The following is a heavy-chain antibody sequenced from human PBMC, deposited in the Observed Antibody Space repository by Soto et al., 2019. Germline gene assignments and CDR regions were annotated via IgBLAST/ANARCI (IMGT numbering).Heavy chain of an antibody. CDR1: GGSISSGGYY. CDR2: ISYSASS. J-gene: IGHJ4*02. Sequence: SETLSLTCNVSGGSISSGGYYWNWIRQVPGRGLEWIGYISYSASSFYNPSLESRVSVSIDTSGNQFSLKLSSVTAADTAAYYCARGVAAAPLYYFDYWGQGTLVTVSS. CDR3: ARGVAAAPLYYFDY. D-gene: IGHD6-13*01. V-gene: IGHV4-31*03.